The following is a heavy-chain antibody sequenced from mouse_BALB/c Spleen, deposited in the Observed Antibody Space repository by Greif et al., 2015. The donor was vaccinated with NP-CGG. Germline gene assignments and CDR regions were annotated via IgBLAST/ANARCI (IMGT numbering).Heavy chain of an antibody. V-gene: IGHV5-6*01. Sequence: EVQGVESGGDLVKPGGSLKLSCAASGFTFSSYGMSWVRQTPDKRLEWVATISSGGSYTYYPDSVKGRFTISRDNAKNTLYLQMSSLKSEDTAMYYCASHYGYRYFDVWGAGTTVTVSS. CDR3: ASHYGYRYFDV. D-gene: IGHD1-1*01. CDR1: GFTFSSYG. J-gene: IGHJ1*01. CDR2: ISSGGSYT.